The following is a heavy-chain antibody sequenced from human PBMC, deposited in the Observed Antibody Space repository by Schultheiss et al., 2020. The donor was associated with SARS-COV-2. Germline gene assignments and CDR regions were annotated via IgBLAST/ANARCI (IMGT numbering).Heavy chain of an antibody. CDR2: ISYSGST. J-gene: IGHJ5*02. Sequence: SQTLSLTCTVSGGSINSGGYYWSWIRQHPGRGLEWIGHISYSGSTYYNPSLKSRVTISVDTSKNQFSLKLSSVTAADTAVYYCARGLGFLEWLLSGWFDPWGQGTLVTVSS. V-gene: IGHV4-30-4*08. CDR3: ARGLGFLEWLLSGWFDP. CDR1: GGSINSGGYY. D-gene: IGHD3-3*01.